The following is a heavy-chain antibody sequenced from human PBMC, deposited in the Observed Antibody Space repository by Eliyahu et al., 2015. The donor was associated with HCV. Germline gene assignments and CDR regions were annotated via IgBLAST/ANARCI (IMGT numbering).Heavy chain of an antibody. J-gene: IGHJ5*02. CDR1: GGXIXSGGYY. CDR2: IYYSGST. Sequence: QVQLQESGPGLVKPSQTLSLTCXVSGGXIXSGGYYWSWIRQHPGKGLEWIGYIYYSGSTYYNPSLKSRVTISVDTSKNQFSLKLSSVTAADTAVYYCARAGGGGEVWFDPWGQGTLVTVSS. CDR3: ARAGGGGEVWFDP. V-gene: IGHV4-31*03. D-gene: IGHD3-16*01.